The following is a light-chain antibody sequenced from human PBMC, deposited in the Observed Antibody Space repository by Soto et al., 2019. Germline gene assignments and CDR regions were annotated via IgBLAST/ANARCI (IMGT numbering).Light chain of an antibody. Sequence: QSALAQPPSVSGAPGQRVTISCTGSSSNIGAGYDVHWYQQLPGTAPKLLIYANNNRPSGVPGRFSGSKSGTSASLAITGLQAEDEADYYCQSYASSLSGYVFGTGTKVTVL. J-gene: IGLJ1*01. CDR1: SSNIGAGYD. V-gene: IGLV1-40*01. CDR3: QSYASSLSGYV. CDR2: ANN.